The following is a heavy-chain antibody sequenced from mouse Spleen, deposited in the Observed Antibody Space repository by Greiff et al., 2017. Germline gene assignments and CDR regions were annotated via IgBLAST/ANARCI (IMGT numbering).Heavy chain of an antibody. Sequence: DVMLVESGGGLVKPGGSLKLSCAASGFTFSDYGMHWVRQAPEKGLEWVAYISSGSSTIYYADTVKGRFTISRDNAKNTLFLQMTSLRSEDTAMYYCARFNSPFAYWGQGTLVTVSA. D-gene: IGHD4-1*02. CDR2: ISSGSSTI. CDR3: ARFNSPFAY. J-gene: IGHJ3*01. V-gene: IGHV5-17*01. CDR1: GFTFSDYG.